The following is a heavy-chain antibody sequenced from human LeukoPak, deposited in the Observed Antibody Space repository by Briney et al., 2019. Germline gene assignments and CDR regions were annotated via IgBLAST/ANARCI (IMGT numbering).Heavy chain of an antibody. V-gene: IGHV4-59*01. D-gene: IGHD3-9*01. CDR3: ARLTGYSSESWFDP. CDR1: GGSINSYY. CDR2: IYYSGST. J-gene: IGHJ5*02. Sequence: SETLSLTCTGSGGSINSYYWSWIRQPPGKGLEWIGYIYYSGSTNYNPSLKSRVTISVHTSKNQFSLKLSSVTAADTAVYYCARLTGYSSESWFDPWGQGTLVTVSS.